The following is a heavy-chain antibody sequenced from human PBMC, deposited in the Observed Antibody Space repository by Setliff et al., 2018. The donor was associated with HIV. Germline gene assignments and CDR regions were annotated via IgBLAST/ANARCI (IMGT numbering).Heavy chain of an antibody. J-gene: IGHJ4*02. CDR2: IYHSGST. V-gene: IGHV4-39*07. CDR1: GDSVSSASYY. CDR3: ARGVPLLPPNF. D-gene: IGHD2-15*01. Sequence: PSETLSLTCTVSGDSVSSASYYWGWIRQPPGKGLEWIGSIYHSGSTYYSPSLKSRVTISVDTSQNQFSLKLSSVTAADTAVYYCARGVPLLPPNFWGQGTLVTVSS.